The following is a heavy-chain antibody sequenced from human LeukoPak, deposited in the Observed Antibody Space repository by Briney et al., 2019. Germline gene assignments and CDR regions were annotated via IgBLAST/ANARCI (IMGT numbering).Heavy chain of an antibody. Sequence: SETLSLTCAVCGYSIRSGYYWGWIGHPPGKGLEWIGRIYHSGSTYYTPSLQSRAPITVDPSKNQFSLKLSPVTAADTAVYSCAPLQYSSSSGYGYNYHSSMDVWGKGTTVTVSS. CDR1: GYSIRSGYY. V-gene: IGHV4-38-2*01. CDR3: APLQYSSSSGYGYNYHSSMDV. CDR2: IYHSGST. D-gene: IGHD6-6*01. J-gene: IGHJ6*03.